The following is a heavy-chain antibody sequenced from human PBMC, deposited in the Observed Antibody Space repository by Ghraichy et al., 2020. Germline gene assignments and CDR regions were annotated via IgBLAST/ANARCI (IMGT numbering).Heavy chain of an antibody. V-gene: IGHV3-30*04. D-gene: IGHD2-2*01. CDR3: ARSSTPVGYYYYGMDV. J-gene: IGHJ6*02. CDR2: ISYDGSNK. CDR1: GFTFSSYA. Sequence: GGSLRLSCAASGFTFSSYAMHWVRQAPGKGLEWVAVISYDGSNKYYADSVKGRFTISRDNSKNTLYLQMNSLRAEDKAVYYCARSSTPVGYYYYGMDVWGQGTTVTVSS.